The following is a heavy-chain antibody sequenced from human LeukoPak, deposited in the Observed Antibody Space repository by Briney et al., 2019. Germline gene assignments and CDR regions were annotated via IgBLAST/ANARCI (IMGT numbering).Heavy chain of an antibody. V-gene: IGHV4-39*01. Sequence: SETLSLTCTVSGGSISSSSYYWGWIRQPSGEGLEWIGTFYYSGSMYYNPSLKSRVTISVDTSKNQLSLKLSSVTAADTAVYYCARQDYGSGSYPFDYWGQGTLVTVSS. D-gene: IGHD3-10*01. CDR3: ARQDYGSGSYPFDY. CDR2: FYYSGSM. J-gene: IGHJ4*02. CDR1: GGSISSSSYY.